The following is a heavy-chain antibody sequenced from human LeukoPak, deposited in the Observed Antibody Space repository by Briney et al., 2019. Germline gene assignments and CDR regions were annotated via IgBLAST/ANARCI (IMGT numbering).Heavy chain of an antibody. CDR1: GGSFSSSDYY. Sequence: SETLSLTCTVSGGSFSSSDYYWGWIRQPPGKGLEWIGSIYYSGTTYYNPSLKSRVTISVDTSKKQFSLKLSSVTAADTAVYYCAREGGDYYYFDYWGQGTLVTVSS. D-gene: IGHD2/OR15-2a*01. CDR3: AREGGDYYYFDY. V-gene: IGHV4-39*07. CDR2: IYYSGTT. J-gene: IGHJ4*02.